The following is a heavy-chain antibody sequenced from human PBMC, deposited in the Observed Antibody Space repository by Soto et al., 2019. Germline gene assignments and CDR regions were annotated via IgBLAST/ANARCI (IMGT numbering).Heavy chain of an antibody. Sequence: QVQLVESGGGLVKPGGSLRLSCVASGFTFSDHYMTWIRQAPGKGLEWLSYISTSSSYTNYADSVKGRFTISRDNAMXXXXXXXXXXXXXXXXXXXXXXXXXXXXFDYWGQGTLVTVSS. CDR2: ISTSSSYT. CDR3: XXXXXXXXFDY. V-gene: IGHV3-11*05. J-gene: IGHJ4*02. CDR1: GFTFSDHY.